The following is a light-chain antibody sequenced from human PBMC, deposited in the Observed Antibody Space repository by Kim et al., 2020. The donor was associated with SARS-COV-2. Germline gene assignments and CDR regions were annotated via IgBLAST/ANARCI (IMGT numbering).Light chain of an antibody. CDR3: QQYDTSPLT. CDR2: GPS. Sequence: EIVLTQSPGTLSLSPGERATLSCRASQSLSGRYLAWYQQKPGLAPRLLIYGPSRRATGIPDRFSGSGSGTDFALTVSRLEPEDFAVYYCQQYDTSPLTFGGGTKVDIK. J-gene: IGKJ4*01. CDR1: QSLSGRY. V-gene: IGKV3-20*01.